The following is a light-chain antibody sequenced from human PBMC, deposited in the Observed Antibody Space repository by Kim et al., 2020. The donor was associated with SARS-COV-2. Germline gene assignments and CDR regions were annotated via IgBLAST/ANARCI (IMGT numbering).Light chain of an antibody. CDR1: QGISSY. V-gene: IGKV1-8*01. J-gene: IGKJ3*01. CDR2: AAS. CDR3: QQYYSYPCT. Sequence: ASTGDRVTITCRPSQGISSYLAWYQQKPGKAPKLRIYAASTLQSGVPSRFSGSGSGTDFTLTISCLQSEDFATYYCQQYYSYPCTFGPGTKVDIK.